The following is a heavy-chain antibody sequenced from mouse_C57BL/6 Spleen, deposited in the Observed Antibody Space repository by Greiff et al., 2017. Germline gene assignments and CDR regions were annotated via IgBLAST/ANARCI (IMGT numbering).Heavy chain of an antibody. J-gene: IGHJ2*01. CDR1: GYAFTNYL. V-gene: IGHV1-54*01. Sequence: VQLQQSGAELVRPGTSVKVSCKASGYAFTNYLIEWVKQRPGQGLEWIGVINPGSGGTNYNEKFKGKATLTADKSSSTAYMQLSSLTSEDSAVYFCAREGDDGYYLDYWGQGTTLTVSS. CDR2: INPGSGGT. D-gene: IGHD2-3*01. CDR3: AREGDDGYYLDY.